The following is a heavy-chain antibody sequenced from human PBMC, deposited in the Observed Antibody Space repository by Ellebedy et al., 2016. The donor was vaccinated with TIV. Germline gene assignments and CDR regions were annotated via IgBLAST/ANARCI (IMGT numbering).Heavy chain of an antibody. J-gene: IGHJ4*02. CDR1: GYTFTSYG. D-gene: IGHD3-3*01. CDR3: ARVGNNDLWSGADY. V-gene: IGHV1-18*01. CDR2: ISVYNT. Sequence: AASVKVSCKTSGYTFTSYGIIWVRQAPGQGLEWMGWISVYNTNYAPKFQGRLTATRDALTNTVYMELRSLRSDDTAVYYCARVGNNDLWSGADYWGQGTLVTVSS.